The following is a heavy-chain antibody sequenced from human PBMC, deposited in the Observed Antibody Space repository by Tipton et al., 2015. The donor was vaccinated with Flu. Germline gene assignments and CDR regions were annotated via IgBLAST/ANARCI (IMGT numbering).Heavy chain of an antibody. CDR2: ISSSGSTI. CDR3: ARVDAIVVVAAISGGMDV. CDR1: GFTFSDYY. Sequence: SLRLSCAASGFTFSDYYMSWIRQAAGKGLEWVSYISSSGSTIYYADSVKGRFTISRDNAKNSLYLQMNSLRAEDTAVYYCARVDAIVVVAAISGGMDVRGQGTTVTVSS. V-gene: IGHV3-11*01. D-gene: IGHD2-15*01. J-gene: IGHJ6*02.